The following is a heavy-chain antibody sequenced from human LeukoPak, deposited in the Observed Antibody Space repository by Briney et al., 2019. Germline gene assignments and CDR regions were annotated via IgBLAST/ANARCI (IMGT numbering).Heavy chain of an antibody. V-gene: IGHV1-69*13. CDR3: AREYYDSSGYSRGYFDY. CDR1: GGTFSSYA. CDR2: IIPIFGTA. D-gene: IGHD3-22*01. Sequence: GASVKVSCKASGGTFSSYAISWVRQAPGQGLEWMGGIIPIFGTANYAQKFQGRVTITADESTSTAYMELSSLRSEDTAVYYCAREYYDSSGYSRGYFDYWGQGTLATVSS. J-gene: IGHJ4*02.